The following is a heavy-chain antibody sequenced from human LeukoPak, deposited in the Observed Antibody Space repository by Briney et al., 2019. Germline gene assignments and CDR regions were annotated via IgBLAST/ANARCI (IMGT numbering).Heavy chain of an antibody. D-gene: IGHD6-13*01. CDR1: GFTFSSYA. J-gene: IGHJ6*02. V-gene: IGHV3-30-3*01. CDR2: ISYDGSNK. Sequence: GGSLRLSCAASGFTFSSYAMHWVRQAPGKGLEWVAVISYDGSNKYYADSVKGRFTISRDNSKNTLYLQMNSLRAEDTAVYYCAKGGSSSGTSSGLDVWGQGTTVTVSS. CDR3: AKGGSSSGTSSGLDV.